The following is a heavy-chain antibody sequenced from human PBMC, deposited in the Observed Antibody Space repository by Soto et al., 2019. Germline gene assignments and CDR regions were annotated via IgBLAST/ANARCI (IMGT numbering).Heavy chain of an antibody. J-gene: IGHJ5*01. CDR1: GGTFSSYA. CDR2: IIPIFGTA. CDR3: AKDHGTYGPNWIES. V-gene: IGHV1-69*13. D-gene: IGHD3-10*01. Sequence: SVKVSCKASGGTFSSYAISWVRQAPGQGLEWMGGIIPIFGTANYAQKFQGRVTITADESTSTAYMELSSLRAEDTAVYYCAKDHGTYGPNWIESWGQGTLVTVSS.